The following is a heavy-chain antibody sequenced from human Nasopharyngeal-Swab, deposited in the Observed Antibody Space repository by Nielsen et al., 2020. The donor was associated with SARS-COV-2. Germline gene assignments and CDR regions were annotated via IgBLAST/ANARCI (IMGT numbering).Heavy chain of an antibody. Sequence: LRLPCTVSGGSISSGGYYWSWIRQHPGKGLEWIGYIYYSGSTYYNPSLKSRVTISVDTSKNQFSLKLSSVTAADTAVYYCARERSYYYYMDVWGKGTTVTVSS. J-gene: IGHJ6*03. CDR1: GGSISSGGYY. V-gene: IGHV4-31*03. CDR2: IYYSGST. CDR3: ARERSYYYYMDV.